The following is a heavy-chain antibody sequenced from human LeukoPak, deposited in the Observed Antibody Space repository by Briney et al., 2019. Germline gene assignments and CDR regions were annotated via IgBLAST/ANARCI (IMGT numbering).Heavy chain of an antibody. Sequence: SQTLSLTCTVSGGSISSGDYYWSWIRQHPGKGLEWIGYIYYSGSTYYNPSLKSRITISVDTSKNQFSLKLSSVTAADTAVYYCARDRRDGYNYRDYFDYWGQGTLVTVSS. D-gene: IGHD5-24*01. J-gene: IGHJ4*02. CDR2: IYYSGST. CDR3: ARDRRDGYNYRDYFDY. V-gene: IGHV4-31*03. CDR1: GGSISSGDYY.